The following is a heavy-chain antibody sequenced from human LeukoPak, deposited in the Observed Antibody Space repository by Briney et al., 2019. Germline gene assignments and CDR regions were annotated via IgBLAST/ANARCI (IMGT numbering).Heavy chain of an antibody. Sequence: PGGSLRLSCAISGFTFSDYSMNWVRQAPGKGLEWVSYISTSGDTIYYADSVKGRFTISSDNAKNSLYLQMNSLRAEDTAVYYCARGPPLFDPWGQGTLVTVSS. J-gene: IGHJ5*02. CDR2: ISTSGDTI. CDR3: ARGPPLFDP. CDR1: GFTFSDYS. V-gene: IGHV3-48*01.